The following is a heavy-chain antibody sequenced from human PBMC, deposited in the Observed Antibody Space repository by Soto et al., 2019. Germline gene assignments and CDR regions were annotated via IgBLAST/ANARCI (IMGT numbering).Heavy chain of an antibody. CDR3: ARGPQDLYYYYYGMDV. V-gene: IGHV1-69*13. Sequence: SVKVSFKASGGTFSSYAISWVRQAPGQGLEWMGGIIPIFGTANYAQKFQGRVTITADESTSTAYMELSSLRSEDTAVYYCARGPQDLYYYYYGMDVWGQGTTVTVSS. CDR1: GGTFSSYA. CDR2: IIPIFGTA. J-gene: IGHJ6*02.